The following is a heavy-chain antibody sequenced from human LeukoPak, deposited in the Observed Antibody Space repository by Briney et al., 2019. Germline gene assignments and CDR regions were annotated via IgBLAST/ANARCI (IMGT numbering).Heavy chain of an antibody. J-gene: IGHJ4*02. D-gene: IGHD3-22*01. Sequence: GGSLRLSCAASGFTFSSYSMNWVRQAPGKGLEWVSSISSSSSYIYYADSVKGRFTISRDNARNSLYLQMNSLRAEDTAVYYCARGLENSSGYYVAGYWGQGTLVTVSS. CDR1: GFTFSSYS. V-gene: IGHV3-21*04. CDR2: ISSSSSYI. CDR3: ARGLENSSGYYVAGY.